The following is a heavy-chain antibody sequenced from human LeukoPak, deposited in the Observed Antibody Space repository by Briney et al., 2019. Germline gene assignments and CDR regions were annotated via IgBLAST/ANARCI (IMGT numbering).Heavy chain of an antibody. J-gene: IGHJ4*02. V-gene: IGHV4-4*02. CDR2: IYHSGSA. D-gene: IGHD5-18*01. Sequence: PSGTLSLTCGVSGGSISSNNWWCWVRQPPGQGLEWIGEIYHSGSANYNPSLKSRVTISVDKSKNQLSLKLISVTAADTAVYYCARDVGTALVTGDYWGQGTLVTVSS. CDR3: ARDVGTALVTGDY. CDR1: GGSISSNNW.